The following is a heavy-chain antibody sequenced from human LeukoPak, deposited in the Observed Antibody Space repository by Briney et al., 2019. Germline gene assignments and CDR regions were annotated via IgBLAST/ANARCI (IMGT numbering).Heavy chain of an antibody. CDR2: IYPGDSAT. V-gene: IGHV5-51*01. CDR3: ASTTMVRGVISYFDS. D-gene: IGHD3-10*01. Sequence: GESLKISCKGSGYSFTTYWIGWVRQMPGKGLEWMGIIYPGDSATRYSPSFQGQVTISADKSISTAYLQWSSLKASDTAMYYCASTTMVRGVISYFDSWGQGTVVTASS. CDR1: GYSFTTYW. J-gene: IGHJ4*02.